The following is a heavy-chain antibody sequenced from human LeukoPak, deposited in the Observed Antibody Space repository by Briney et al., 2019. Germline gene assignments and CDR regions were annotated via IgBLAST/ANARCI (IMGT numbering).Heavy chain of an antibody. CDR2: INPNSGGT. CDR3: ARDSALSRYYYDSSSWAYYYYYMDV. V-gene: IGHV1-2*02. CDR1: GYTFTGYY. D-gene: IGHD3-22*01. J-gene: IGHJ6*03. Sequence: ASVKVSCKASGYTFTGYYMHWVRQAPGQGLEWMGWINPNSGGTNYAQKFQGRVTMTRDTSISTAYMELSRLRSDDTAVYYCARDSALSRYYYDSSSWAYYYYYMDVWGKGTTVTVSS.